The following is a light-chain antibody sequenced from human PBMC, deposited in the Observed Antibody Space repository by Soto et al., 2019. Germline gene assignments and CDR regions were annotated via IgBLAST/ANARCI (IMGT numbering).Light chain of an antibody. CDR3: SSYTSSNTYV. CDR1: SRDVGCYNY. J-gene: IGLJ1*01. V-gene: IGLV2-14*01. Sequence: QSAPTQPASVAGAPWQSITGSCPGNSRDVGCYNYVSWYQQHPGKVPQLMIYDVSNRPSGVSNRFSGSKSGNTASLTISGLQAEDEADYYCSSYTSSNTYVFGTGTKVTVL. CDR2: DVS.